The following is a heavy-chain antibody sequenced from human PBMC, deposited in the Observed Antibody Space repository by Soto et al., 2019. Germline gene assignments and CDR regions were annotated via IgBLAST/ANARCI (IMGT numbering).Heavy chain of an antibody. Sequence: XESLKLSWQCSGNSFTSYLIGLVLQMPGKGLEWMGIIYPGDSDTRYSPSFQGQVTISADKSISTAYLQWSSLKAPDTAMYYCARLDLNYYGMDVWGQGTTVTVSS. CDR2: IYPGDSDT. V-gene: IGHV5-51*01. J-gene: IGHJ6*02. CDR1: GNSFTSYL. D-gene: IGHD3-3*01. CDR3: ARLDLNYYGMDV.